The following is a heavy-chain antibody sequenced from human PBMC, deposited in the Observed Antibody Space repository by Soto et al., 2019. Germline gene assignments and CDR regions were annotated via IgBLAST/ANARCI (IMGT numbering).Heavy chain of an antibody. CDR2: ISGSGGST. V-gene: IGHV3-23*01. J-gene: IGHJ4*02. CDR3: AKDWGIAVAGRLDY. Sequence: EVQLLESGGGLVQPGGSLRLSCAASGFTFSSYAMSWVRQAPGKGLEWVSAISGSGGSTYYADSVKGRFTISRDNSKNTLYLQRNSLRAEDTDVYYCAKDWGIAVAGRLDYWGQGTLVTVSS. CDR1: GFTFSSYA. D-gene: IGHD6-19*01.